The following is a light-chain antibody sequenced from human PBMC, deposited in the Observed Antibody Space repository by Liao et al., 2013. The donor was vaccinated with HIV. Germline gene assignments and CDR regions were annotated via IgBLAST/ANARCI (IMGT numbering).Light chain of an antibody. CDR3: QAWDISTHVV. Sequence: SYELTQPPSVSVSPGQTASITCSGDKLGDKYACWYQQKPGQSPVLVIYQDTKRPSRIPERFSGSNSGNTATLTITGTQAMDEAVYYCQAWDISTHVVFGGGTKLTVL. V-gene: IGLV3-1*01. CDR2: QDT. CDR1: KLGDKY. J-gene: IGLJ2*01.